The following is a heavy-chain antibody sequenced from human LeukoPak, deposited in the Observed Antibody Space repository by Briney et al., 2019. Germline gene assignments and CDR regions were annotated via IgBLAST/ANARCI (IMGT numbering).Heavy chain of an antibody. V-gene: IGHV1-24*01. CDR1: GYTLTELS. J-gene: IGHJ3*02. CDR3: ATPRKVVTRDAFDI. Sequence: ASVKVSCTVSGYTLTELSMHWVRQAPGKGLEWMGGFDPEDGETIYAQKFQGRVTMTEDTSTDTAYMELSSLRSEDTAVYYCATPRKVVTRDAFDIWGQGTMVTVSS. CDR2: FDPEDGET. D-gene: IGHD4-23*01.